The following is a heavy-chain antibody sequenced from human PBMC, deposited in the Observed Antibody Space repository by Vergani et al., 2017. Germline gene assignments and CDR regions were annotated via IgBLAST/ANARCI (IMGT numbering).Heavy chain of an antibody. CDR2: INPSGGST. D-gene: IGHD6-19*01. V-gene: IGHV1-46*03. J-gene: IGHJ4*02. CDR3: TRQWQWLVLDY. Sequence: QVQLVQSGAEVKKPGASVKVSCKASGYTFTSYYMHWVRQAPGQGLEWMGIINPSGGSTSYAQKFQGRVTMTRDTSTSTVYMELSSLRSEDTAVYYCTRQWQWLVLDYWGQGTLVTVSS. CDR1: GYTFTSYY.